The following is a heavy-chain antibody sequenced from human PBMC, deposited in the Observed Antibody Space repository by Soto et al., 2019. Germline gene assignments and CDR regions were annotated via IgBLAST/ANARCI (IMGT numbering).Heavy chain of an antibody. CDR1: GFTFSSYD. CDR2: IGTAGDT. D-gene: IGHD3-22*01. CDR3: ARESSGPVAFDI. V-gene: IGHV3-13*01. J-gene: IGHJ3*02. Sequence: PGGSLRLSCAASGFTFSSYDMLWVRQATGKGLEWVSAIGTAGDTYYPGSVKGRFTISRENAKNSLYLQMNSLRAEDTAAYYCARESSGPVAFDIWGQGTMVTVSS.